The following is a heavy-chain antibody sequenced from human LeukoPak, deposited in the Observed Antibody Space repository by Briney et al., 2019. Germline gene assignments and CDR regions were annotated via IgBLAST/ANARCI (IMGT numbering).Heavy chain of an antibody. J-gene: IGHJ4*02. D-gene: IGHD3-22*01. CDR3: ARPQRKTDPYYYDSSGYYNFDY. CDR2: INPNSGGT. CDR1: GYTFTGYY. V-gene: IGHV1-2*02. Sequence: ASVKVSCKASGYTFTGYYMHWVRQAPGQGLEWMGWINPNSGGTNYAQKFQGRVTMTRDTSISTAYMELSRLRSDDTAVYYCARPQRKTDPYYYDSSGYYNFDYWGQGTLVTVSS.